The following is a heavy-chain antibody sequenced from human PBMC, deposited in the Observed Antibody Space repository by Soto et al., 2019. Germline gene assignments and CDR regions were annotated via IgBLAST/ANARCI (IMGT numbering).Heavy chain of an antibody. CDR3: ARENDYVWGSYRLNWFDP. CDR1: GFTFSSYA. V-gene: IGHV3-23*01. J-gene: IGHJ5*02. D-gene: IGHD3-16*02. Sequence: PGGSLRLSCAASGFTFSSYAMSWVRQAPGKGLEWVSALSGSGGTTYYADSVKGRFTISRDNAKNSLYLQMNSLRDEDTAVYYCARENDYVWGSYRLNWFDPWSQGTLVTVSS. CDR2: LSGSGGTT.